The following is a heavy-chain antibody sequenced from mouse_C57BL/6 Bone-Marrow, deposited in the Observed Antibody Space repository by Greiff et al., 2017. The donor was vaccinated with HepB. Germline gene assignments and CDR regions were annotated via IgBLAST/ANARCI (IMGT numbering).Heavy chain of an antibody. J-gene: IGHJ2*01. CDR1: GFTFSSYG. V-gene: IGHV5-6*01. CDR3: ARPHYYGSSYVGYYFDY. CDR2: ISSGGSYT. Sequence: EVKLQESGGDLVKPGGSLKLSCAASGFTFSSYGMSWVRQTPDKRLEWVATISSGGSYTYYPDSVKGRFTISRDNAKNTLYLQMSSLKSEDTAMYYCARPHYYGSSYVGYYFDYWGQGTTLTVSS. D-gene: IGHD1-1*01.